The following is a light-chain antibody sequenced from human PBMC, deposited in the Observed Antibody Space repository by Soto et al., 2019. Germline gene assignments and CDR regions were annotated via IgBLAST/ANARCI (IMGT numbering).Light chain of an antibody. CDR2: EVS. CDR3: SSYAASNNFV. J-gene: IGLJ1*01. CDR1: SSDVGGYNY. Sequence: QSALTQPPSASGSPGQSVTISCSGTSSDVGGYNYVSWHQQHPGKAPKLMIYEVSKRPSGVPDRFSGSKSGNTASPIVSGLQAEDEADYYCSSYAASNNFVFGTGTKVTVL. V-gene: IGLV2-8*01.